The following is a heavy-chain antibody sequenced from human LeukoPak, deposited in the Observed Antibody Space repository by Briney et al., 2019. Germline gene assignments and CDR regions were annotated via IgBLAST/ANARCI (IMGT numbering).Heavy chain of an antibody. V-gene: IGHV3-49*04. D-gene: IGHD3-9*01. J-gene: IGHJ5*02. CDR1: GFTFSSYA. Sequence: GGSLRLSCAASGFTFSSYAMSWVRQAPGKGLEWVGFIRSKAYGGTTEYAASVKGRFTISRDDSKSIAYLQMNSLKTEDTAVYYCTRNSGYDILTGWGGSWFDPWGQGTLVTVSS. CDR3: TRNSGYDILTGWGGSWFDP. CDR2: IRSKAYGGTT.